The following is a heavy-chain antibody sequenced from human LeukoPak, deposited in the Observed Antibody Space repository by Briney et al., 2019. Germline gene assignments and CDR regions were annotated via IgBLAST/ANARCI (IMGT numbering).Heavy chain of an antibody. CDR1: GYTFTGYY. V-gene: IGHV1-3*01. CDR3: ARPTQLEPLFVD. CDR2: INAGNGNT. J-gene: IGHJ4*02. Sequence: ASVKVSCKASGYTFTGYYMHWVRQAPGQRLEWMGWINAGNGNTKYSQKFQGRVTITRDTSASTAYMELSSLRSEDTAVYYCARPTQLEPLFVDWGQGTLVTVSS. D-gene: IGHD1-1*01.